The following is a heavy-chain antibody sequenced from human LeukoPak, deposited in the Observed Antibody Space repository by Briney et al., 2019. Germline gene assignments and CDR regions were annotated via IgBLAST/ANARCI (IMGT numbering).Heavy chain of an antibody. CDR3: ARTIFIAAQGGFCY. CDR1: GFTFSSYS. Sequence: GGSLRLSCAASGFTFSSYSMNWVRQAPGKGLEWVPSISSSSSYIYYADSVKGRFTISRDNAKNSLYLQMNSLRAEDTAVYYCARTIFIAAQGGFCYWGQGTLVTVSS. D-gene: IGHD6-6*01. V-gene: IGHV3-21*01. J-gene: IGHJ4*02. CDR2: ISSSSSYI.